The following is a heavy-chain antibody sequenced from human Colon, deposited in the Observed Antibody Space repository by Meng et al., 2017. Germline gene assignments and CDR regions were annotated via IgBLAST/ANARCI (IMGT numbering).Heavy chain of an antibody. D-gene: IGHD3-22*01. V-gene: IGHV1-69*08. CDR3: ARDIYDSSGYSYFDY. J-gene: IGHJ4*02. CDR2: IIPIVGT. Sequence: SVKVSCKASGGTFSLFTISWVRQAPGQGLEWMGRIIPIVGTKYAQKFQDSVTITADKSTSTAYMELSSLRSDDTAVYYCARDIYDSSGYSYFDYWGQGTLVTVSS. CDR1: GGTFSLFT.